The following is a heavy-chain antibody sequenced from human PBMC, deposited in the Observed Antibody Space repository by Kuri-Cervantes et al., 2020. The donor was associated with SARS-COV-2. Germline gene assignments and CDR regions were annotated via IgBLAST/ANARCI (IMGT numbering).Heavy chain of an antibody. J-gene: IGHJ6*02. CDR3: ARGSRTGGRFGVVIRHYGMDV. V-gene: IGHV3-23*01. Sequence: GESLKISCAASGFTFSSYAMSWVRQAPGKGLEWVSGISGGGFTYYADSVKGRFTMSRDNSRNTLYLQMNSLRAEDAAVYYCARGSRTGGRFGVVIRHYGMDVWGQGTTVTVSS. CDR2: ISGGGFT. CDR1: GFTFSSYA. D-gene: IGHD3-3*01.